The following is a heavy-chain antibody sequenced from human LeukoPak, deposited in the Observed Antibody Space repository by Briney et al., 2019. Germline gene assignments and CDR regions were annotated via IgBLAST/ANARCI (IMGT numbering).Heavy chain of an antibody. CDR3: ARSGEVRGANNYYYYMDV. Sequence: SETLSLTCTVSGDSISSSSYYWGWIRQPPGKGLEWIGCIYYSGSTYYNPSLKSRVTISVDTSKNQFSLKLSSVTAADTAVYYCARSGEVRGANNYYYYMDVWGKGTTVTISS. D-gene: IGHD3-10*01. J-gene: IGHJ6*03. V-gene: IGHV4-39*07. CDR2: IYYSGST. CDR1: GDSISSSSYY.